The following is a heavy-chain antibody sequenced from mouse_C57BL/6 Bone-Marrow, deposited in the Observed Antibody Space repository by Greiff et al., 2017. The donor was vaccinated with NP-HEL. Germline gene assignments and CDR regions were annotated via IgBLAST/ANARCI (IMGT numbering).Heavy chain of an antibody. J-gene: IGHJ4*01. D-gene: IGHD4-1*01. V-gene: IGHV1-53*01. Sequence: VQLQQPGTELVKPGASVKLSCKASGYTFTSYWMHWVKQRPGQGLEWIGNINPSNGGTNYNEKFKSKATLTVDKSSSTAYMQLSSLTSEDSAVSYCARGLTGYYAMDYWGQGTSVTVSS. CDR1: GYTFTSYW. CDR3: ARGLTGYYAMDY. CDR2: INPSNGGT.